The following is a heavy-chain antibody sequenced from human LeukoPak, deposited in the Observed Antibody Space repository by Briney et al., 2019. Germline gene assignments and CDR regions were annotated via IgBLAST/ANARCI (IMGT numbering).Heavy chain of an antibody. CDR3: ARGMAVGGTKIGFDY. CDR1: GYTFSDYF. Sequence: ASVKVSCKPSGYTFSDYFIHWVRQAPGQGLEWMGWINPCSGVTNPAQKFQGRVTMTTDTSIRTVYMEVSRTRSDDTAVYYCARGMAVGGTKIGFDYWGQGTVVTVSS. D-gene: IGHD6-19*01. V-gene: IGHV1-2*02. J-gene: IGHJ4*02. CDR2: INPCSGVT.